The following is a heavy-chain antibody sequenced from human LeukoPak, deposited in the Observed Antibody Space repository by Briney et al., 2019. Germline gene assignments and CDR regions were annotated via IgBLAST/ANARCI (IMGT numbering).Heavy chain of an antibody. CDR3: ARALMATHYYYMDV. V-gene: IGHV4-61*02. J-gene: IGHJ6*03. D-gene: IGHD5-24*01. CDR2: IYTSGST. Sequence: SETLSLTCTVSGGSISSGSYYWSWIRQPAGKGLEWIGRIYTSGSTNYNPSLKSRVTISVDTSKNQFSLKLSSVTAADTAVYYCARALMATHYYYMDVWGKGTTVTVSS. CDR1: GGSISSGSYY.